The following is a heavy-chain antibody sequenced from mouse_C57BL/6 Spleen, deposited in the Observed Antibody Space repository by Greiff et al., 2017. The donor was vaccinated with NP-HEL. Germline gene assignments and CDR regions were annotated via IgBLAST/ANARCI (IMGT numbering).Heavy chain of an antibody. V-gene: IGHV5-4*01. D-gene: IGHD1-1*01. Sequence: EVQLVESGGGLVKPGGSLKLSCAASGFTFSSYAMSWVRQTPEKRLEWVATISDGGSYTYYPDNVKGRFTISRDNATNNRYLQMSHMKSEDAALYYCARDYYGSRPWFADWGQGTLVTVAA. J-gene: IGHJ3*01. CDR3: ARDYYGSRPWFAD. CDR2: ISDGGSYT. CDR1: GFTFSSYA.